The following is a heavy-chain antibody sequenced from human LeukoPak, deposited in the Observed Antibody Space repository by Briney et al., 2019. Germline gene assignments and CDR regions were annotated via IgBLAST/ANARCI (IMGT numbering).Heavy chain of an antibody. CDR2: MNPNSGNT. Sequence: GASVKVSCKASGYTFTSYDINWVRQATGQGLEWMGWMNPNSGNTGYAQKFQGRVTMTRNTSISTAYMELSSLRSEDTAVYYCARGLDPADLWFGELNSFVAWGQGTTVTVSS. V-gene: IGHV1-8*01. D-gene: IGHD3-10*01. CDR3: ARGLDPADLWFGELNSFVA. CDR1: GYTFTSYD. J-gene: IGHJ6*02.